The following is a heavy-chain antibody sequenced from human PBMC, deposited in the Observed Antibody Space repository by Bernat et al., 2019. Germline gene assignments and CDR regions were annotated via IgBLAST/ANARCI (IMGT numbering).Heavy chain of an antibody. D-gene: IGHD4-17*01. CDR3: ARPNQDGDYGGVYFDY. CDR2: IKQDGSEK. CDR1: GFTFSSYW. J-gene: IGHJ4*02. Sequence: EVQLVESGGGLVQPGGSLRLSCAASGFTFSSYWMTWVRQAPGKGLEWVASIKQDGSEKYYVDSVNGRFTISGDNAKNSLYLQMSSLRAEDTAVYYCARPNQDGDYGGVYFDYWGQGALVTVSP. V-gene: IGHV3-7*01.